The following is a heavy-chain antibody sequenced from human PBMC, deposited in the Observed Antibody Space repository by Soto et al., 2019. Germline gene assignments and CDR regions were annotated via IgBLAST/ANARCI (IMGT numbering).Heavy chain of an antibody. CDR1: GGSISSSNW. J-gene: IGHJ6*02. CDR2: IYHSGST. Sequence: KPSETLSLTCAVSGGSISSSNWWSWVRQPPGKGLEWIGEIYHSGSTNYNPSLKSRVTISVDKSKNQFSLKLSSVTAADTAVYYCARMGGNGTTLFNGMDVWGQGTTVTVSS. CDR3: ARMGGNGTTLFNGMDV. D-gene: IGHD1-7*01. V-gene: IGHV4-4*02.